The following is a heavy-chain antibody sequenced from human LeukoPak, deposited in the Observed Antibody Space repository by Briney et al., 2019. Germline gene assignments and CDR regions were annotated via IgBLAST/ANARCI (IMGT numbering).Heavy chain of an antibody. D-gene: IGHD1-14*01. J-gene: IGHJ6*02. Sequence: ASVKVSCKASGYTFTGYDMHWVRQAPGQGLEWMGWINPNTGGTNYAQKFQGRVTMTRDTSVSTAYMELSRLRSDDTAVYYCARVAGTQLNGALVAYYFDMDVWGQGTTVTVSS. CDR1: GYTFTGYD. CDR2: INPNTGGT. CDR3: ARVAGTQLNGALVAYYFDMDV. V-gene: IGHV1-2*02.